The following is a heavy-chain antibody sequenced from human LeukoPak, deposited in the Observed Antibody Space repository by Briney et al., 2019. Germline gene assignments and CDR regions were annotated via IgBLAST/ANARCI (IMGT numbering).Heavy chain of an antibody. D-gene: IGHD4-17*01. J-gene: IGHJ4*02. CDR3: AKDHDYGDYVNEFLDY. Sequence: GGSLRLSCAASGFTFSSYGMHWVRQAPGKGLEWVAFIRYDGSNKYYADSVKGRFTISRDNSKNTLYLQMNSLRAEDTAVYYCAKDHDYGDYVNEFLDYWGQGTLVTVSS. V-gene: IGHV3-30*02. CDR2: IRYDGSNK. CDR1: GFTFSSYG.